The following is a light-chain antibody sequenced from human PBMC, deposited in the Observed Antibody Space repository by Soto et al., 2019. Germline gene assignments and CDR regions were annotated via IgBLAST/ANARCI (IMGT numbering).Light chain of an antibody. Sequence: QSALTQPRSVSGSPGESVTISCTGTSSDVGAYNYVSWYQQHPGKAPKLMIYEVTRRPSGVPDRFSGSKSGNTASLNVSGLQAEDEADYYCCSYADNNDYVFGTGTKLTVL. CDR1: SSDVGAYNY. CDR3: CSYADNNDYV. CDR2: EVT. J-gene: IGLJ1*01. V-gene: IGLV2-8*01.